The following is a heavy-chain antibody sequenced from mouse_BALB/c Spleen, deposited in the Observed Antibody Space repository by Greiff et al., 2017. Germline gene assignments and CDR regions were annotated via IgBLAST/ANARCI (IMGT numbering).Heavy chain of an antibody. Sequence: EVKLVESGGGLVQPGGSRTLSCAASGFTFSSFGMHWVRQAPEKGLEWVAYISSGSSTIYYADTVKGRFTISRDNPKNTLFLQMTSLRSEETAMYYCARGGDYYRYDGYAMDYWGQGTSVTVSA. CDR2: ISSGSSTI. CDR3: ARGGDYYRYDGYAMDY. D-gene: IGHD2-14*01. V-gene: IGHV5-17*02. J-gene: IGHJ4*01. CDR1: GFTFSSFG.